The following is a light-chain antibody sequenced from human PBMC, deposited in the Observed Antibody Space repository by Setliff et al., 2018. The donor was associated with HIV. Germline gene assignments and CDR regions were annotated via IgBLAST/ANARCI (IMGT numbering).Light chain of an antibody. CDR3: SAYTSSLYV. Sequence: LTQPASVPGSPGQSITISCTGTSSDVGDYNYVSWYQQHPGKAPKLMIYEIINRPSGVSNRFSGSKSGNTASLTISGLQAEDEADYYCSAYTSSLYVFGTGTKVTVL. CDR2: EII. J-gene: IGLJ1*01. CDR1: SSDVGDYNY. V-gene: IGLV2-14*01.